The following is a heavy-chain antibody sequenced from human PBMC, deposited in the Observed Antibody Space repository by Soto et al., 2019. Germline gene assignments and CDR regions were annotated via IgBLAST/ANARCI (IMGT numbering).Heavy chain of an antibody. CDR3: ARGAVDTAMVWMFDY. CDR1: GGSISSGGYY. Sequence: SETLSLTCTVSGGSISSGGYYWSWIRQHPGKGLEWIGYIYYSGSTYYNPSLKSRVTISVDTSKNQFSLKLSSVTAADTAVYYCARGAVDTAMVWMFDYWGQGTLVTVS. CDR2: IYYSGST. V-gene: IGHV4-31*03. J-gene: IGHJ4*02. D-gene: IGHD5-18*01.